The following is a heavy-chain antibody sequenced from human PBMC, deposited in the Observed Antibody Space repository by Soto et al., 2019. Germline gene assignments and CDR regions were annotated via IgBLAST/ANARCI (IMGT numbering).Heavy chain of an antibody. CDR2: IYWNDDT. J-gene: IGHJ3*01. Sequence: ESGPTLVNPKHTLTLTCTFSGFSLTTSGVGVGWIRQPPGKALEWLALIYWNDDTRYSPSLKNRVTITTDTSKNQVVLTMTDMDPVATATYYCARRLTVFPWAFDLWGKGTMLTVSS. V-gene: IGHV2-5*01. CDR1: GFSLTTSGVG. CDR3: ARRLTVFPWAFDL.